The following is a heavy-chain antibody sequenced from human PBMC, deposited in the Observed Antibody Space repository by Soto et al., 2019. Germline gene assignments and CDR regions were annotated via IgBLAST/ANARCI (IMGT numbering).Heavy chain of an antibody. V-gene: IGHV1-18*01. Sequence: QVQLVQSGGEVKKPGASVKVSCQASGYTFTSYGVIWVRQAPGQGLEWMGWISVFKGTTNYAQKFQGRVTMTTDTSTRTAHMGMRSLRAYDTTVYCCAREGSTIRNYNYYYNGMDVWGQGTTVTVSS. CDR3: AREGSTIRNYNYYYNGMDV. J-gene: IGHJ6*02. D-gene: IGHD5-12*01. CDR2: ISVFKGTT. CDR1: GYTFTSYG.